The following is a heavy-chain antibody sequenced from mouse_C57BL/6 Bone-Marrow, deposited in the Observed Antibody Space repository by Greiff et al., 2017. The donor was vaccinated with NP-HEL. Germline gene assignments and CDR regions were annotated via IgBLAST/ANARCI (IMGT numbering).Heavy chain of an antibody. CDR1: GYTFTDYE. CDR2: IDPETGGT. D-gene: IGHD1-1*01. CDR3: TRWNYGLYFDY. J-gene: IGHJ2*01. Sequence: VQLVESGAELVRPGASVTLSCKASGYTFTDYEMHWVKQTPVHGLEWIGAIDPETGGTAYNQKFKGKAILTADKSSSTAYMELRSLTSEDSAVYYCTRWNYGLYFDYWGQGTTLTVSS. V-gene: IGHV1-15*01.